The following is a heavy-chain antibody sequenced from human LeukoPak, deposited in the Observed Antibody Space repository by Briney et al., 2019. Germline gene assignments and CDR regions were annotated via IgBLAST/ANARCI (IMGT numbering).Heavy chain of an antibody. CDR1: GYTFTGYY. CDR2: INASGGST. Sequence: GASVKVSCKASGYTFTGYYMHWVRQAPGQGLEWMGIINASGGSTSYAQKFQGRLTMTRDTSTRTVYMELSSLRSEDTAVYYCARAYADEVNTFDYWGQGTLVTVSS. V-gene: IGHV1-46*01. CDR3: ARAYADEVNTFDY. J-gene: IGHJ4*02. D-gene: IGHD2/OR15-2a*01.